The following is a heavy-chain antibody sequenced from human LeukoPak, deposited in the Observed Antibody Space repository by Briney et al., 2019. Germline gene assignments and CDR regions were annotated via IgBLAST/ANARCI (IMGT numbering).Heavy chain of an antibody. CDR1: GFTFSSHW. Sequence: LAGGSLRLSCAASGFTFSSHWMSWVRQAPGKGREWVANIKQDGSEKYYVDSVKGRFTITRDNANNSLYLKMNSLRAEDTAVYYCARDRIAMVRGAILPHLYYGMDVWGKGTTVTVSS. CDR2: IKQDGSEK. J-gene: IGHJ6*04. V-gene: IGHV3-7*03. CDR3: ARDRIAMVRGAILPHLYYGMDV. D-gene: IGHD3-10*01.